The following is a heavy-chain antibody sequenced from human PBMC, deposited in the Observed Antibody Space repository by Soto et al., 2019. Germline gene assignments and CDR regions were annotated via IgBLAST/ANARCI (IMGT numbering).Heavy chain of an antibody. J-gene: IGHJ6*02. Sequence: SGPTLVNPTQTLTLTCTFSGFSLSTSGMCVSWILQPTGKALEWLALIDWDDDKYDSTYLKTRLTISNDTSKNQVVLTMTNMDPVDTATYACARIKRYYDVPSGLCYYCCRDVWGQGTTVTVS. CDR3: ARIKRYYDVPSGLCYYCCRDV. CDR1: GFSLSTSGMC. D-gene: IGHD3-22*01. V-gene: IGHV2-70*01. CDR2: IDWDDDK.